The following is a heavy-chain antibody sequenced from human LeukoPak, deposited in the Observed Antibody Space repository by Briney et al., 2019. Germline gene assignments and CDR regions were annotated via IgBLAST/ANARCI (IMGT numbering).Heavy chain of an antibody. V-gene: IGHV3-7*01. D-gene: IGHD3-3*01. CDR2: IKQDGSEK. CDR3: ASSGADFWSGYLSSSDY. J-gene: IGHJ4*02. CDR1: GFTFSSYL. Sequence: PGGSLRLSCAASGFTFSSYLMSWVRQAPGKGLEWVANIKQDGSEKYYVDSVKGRFTISRDNAKNSLYLQMNSLRAEDTAVYYCASSGADFWSGYLSSSDYWGQGTLVTVSS.